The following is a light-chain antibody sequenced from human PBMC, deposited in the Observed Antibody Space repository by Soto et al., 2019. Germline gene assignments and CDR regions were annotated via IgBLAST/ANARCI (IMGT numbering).Light chain of an antibody. CDR1: QSIDKF. CDR2: PAS. J-gene: IGKJ1*01. CDR3: QQTYNLPWT. Sequence: DIPMTQSPFSLSASAGDRVTITCRASQSIDKFLSWYQQRPGKAPNLLISPASTLQPGVPSRFSGSGSGTDFTLTISSLQPEDFATYFCQQTYNLPWTFGQGTTVEIQ. V-gene: IGKV1-39*01.